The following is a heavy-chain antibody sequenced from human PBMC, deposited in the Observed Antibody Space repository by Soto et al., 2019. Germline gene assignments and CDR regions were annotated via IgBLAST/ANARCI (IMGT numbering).Heavy chain of an antibody. CDR3: ARDLKRAWSSSSPRTYYHSYGMDV. CDR1: GFTFSSYS. Sequence: GGSLRLSCAASGFTFSSYSMNWVRQAPGKGLEWVSSISSSSSYIYYADSVKGRFTISRDNAKNSLYLQMNSLRAEDTAVYYCARDLKRAWSSSSPRTYYHSYGMDVWGQGTTVTLSS. D-gene: IGHD6-13*01. CDR2: ISSSSSYI. V-gene: IGHV3-21*01. J-gene: IGHJ6*02.